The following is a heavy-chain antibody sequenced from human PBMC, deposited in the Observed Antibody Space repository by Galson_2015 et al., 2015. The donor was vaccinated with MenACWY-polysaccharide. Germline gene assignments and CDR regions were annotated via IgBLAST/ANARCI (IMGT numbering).Heavy chain of an antibody. CDR3: AKDVNDYGDYTPYYYYYYGMDV. CDR1: GFTFGSYG. J-gene: IGHJ6*02. CDR2: IRYDGSNK. D-gene: IGHD4-17*01. V-gene: IGHV3-30*02. Sequence: SLRLSCAASGFTFGSYGMHWVRQAPGKGLEWVAFIRYDGSNKYYADSVKGRFTISRDNSKNTLYLQMNSLRAEDTAVYYCAKDVNDYGDYTPYYYYYYGMDVWGQGTTFTVSS.